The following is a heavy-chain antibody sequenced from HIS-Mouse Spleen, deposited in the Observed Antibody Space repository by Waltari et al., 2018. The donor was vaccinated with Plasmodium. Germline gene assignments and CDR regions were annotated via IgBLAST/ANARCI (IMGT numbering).Heavy chain of an antibody. D-gene: IGHD6-13*01. CDR2: INHSGST. CDR3: ARRVNIAAAGNDAFDI. J-gene: IGHJ3*02. Sequence: QVQLQQWGAGLLKPSETLSLTCAVYGGSFSGYYWSWIRQPPGKGLEWIGEINHSGSTNYIPSLKSRVTISVDTSKNQFSLKLSSVTASDTAVYYCARRVNIAAAGNDAFDIWGQGTMVTVSS. V-gene: IGHV4-34*01. CDR1: GGSFSGYY.